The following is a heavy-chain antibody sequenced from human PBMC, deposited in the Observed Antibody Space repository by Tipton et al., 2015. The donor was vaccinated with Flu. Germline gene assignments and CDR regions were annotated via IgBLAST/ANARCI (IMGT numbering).Heavy chain of an antibody. CDR3: AREGFDSSGYRAGDAFDI. CDR2: IYTSGST. CDR1: DGSISSGSYY. D-gene: IGHD3-22*01. J-gene: IGHJ3*02. V-gene: IGHV4-61*02. Sequence: TLSLACTVSDGSISSGSYYWSWIRQPAGKGLEWIGRIYTSGSTNYNPSLKSRVTISVDTSKNQFSLKLSSVTAADTAVYYCAREGFDSSGYRAGDAFDIWGKGTMLPVSS.